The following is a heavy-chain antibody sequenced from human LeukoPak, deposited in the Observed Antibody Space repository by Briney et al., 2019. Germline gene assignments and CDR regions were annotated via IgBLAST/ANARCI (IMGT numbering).Heavy chain of an antibody. J-gene: IGHJ4*02. CDR1: GGSISSGDYY. CDR2: IYYSGST. CDR3: AREPRFLEWSADY. V-gene: IGHV4-30-4*08. Sequence: PSQTLSLTCTVSGGSISSGDYYWSWIRQPPGKGLEWIGYIYYSGSTYYNPSLKSRVTISVDTSKNQFSLKLSSVTAADTAVYYCAREPRFLEWSADYWGQGTLVTVSS. D-gene: IGHD3-3*01.